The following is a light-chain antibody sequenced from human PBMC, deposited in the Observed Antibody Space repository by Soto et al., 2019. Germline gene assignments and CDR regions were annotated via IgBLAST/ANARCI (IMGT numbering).Light chain of an antibody. CDR2: KAS. J-gene: IGKJ1*01. CDR1: QSIGSR. Sequence: DIQMTQSPSTLSASVGDRVTITCRASQSIGSRLAWYQQKPGEAPNLLIYKASTLQSGVPSRFSGSGSGTEFTLTISSLQPDDFASYYCHQYENFFCTFGQGTKVEI. CDR3: HQYENFFCT. V-gene: IGKV1-5*03.